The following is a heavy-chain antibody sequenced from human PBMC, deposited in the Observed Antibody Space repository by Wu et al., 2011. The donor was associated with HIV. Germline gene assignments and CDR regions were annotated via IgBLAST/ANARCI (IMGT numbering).Heavy chain of an antibody. CDR3: ARGHVITMIGRTRLWYFDL. V-gene: IGHV1-2*02. CDR1: GYTFTAYS. Sequence: QVQLVHSGAEVQKPGASVQVSCRPSGYTFTAYSLYWVRQAPGQGLEWMGWINPNSGGTNYAQKFQGRVTMTTDTSISAAYMELSRLRSDDTAVYYXARGHVITMIGRTRLWYFDLWGRG. D-gene: IGHD3-22*01. CDR2: INPNSGGT. J-gene: IGHJ2*01.